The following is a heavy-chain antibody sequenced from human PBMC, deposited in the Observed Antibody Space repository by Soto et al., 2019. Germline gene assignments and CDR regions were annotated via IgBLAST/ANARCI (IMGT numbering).Heavy chain of an antibody. CDR3: AMDQSGDSDY. J-gene: IGHJ4*02. Sequence: ETLSLTCTSAGVSSSTYYSTLIRQPPGKRLEWIAHIYYSGSTNYSPSLKSRVTISVDTYKSQFSLKLTAVTAADTAVYYCAMDQSGDSDYWGQGSLVTVSS. D-gene: IGHD2-21*02. CDR2: IYYSGST. CDR1: GVSSSTYY. V-gene: IGHV4-59*01.